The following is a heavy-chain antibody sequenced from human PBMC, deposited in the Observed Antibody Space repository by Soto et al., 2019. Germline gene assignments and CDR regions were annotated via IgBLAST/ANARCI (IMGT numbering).Heavy chain of an antibody. Sequence: EVQLVESGGGLVKPGGSLRLSCAASGFTFSNYRMNWVRQAPGKGLEWVSSISSGSTYIYYADSLKGRFTISRDNAKNSLYLQINSLRVEDTAVYYCVRDLRYCTGASCYPNFDYWGQGTRVTVSS. V-gene: IGHV3-21*01. CDR3: VRDLRYCTGASCYPNFDY. J-gene: IGHJ4*02. D-gene: IGHD2-15*01. CDR2: ISSGSTYI. CDR1: GFTFSNYR.